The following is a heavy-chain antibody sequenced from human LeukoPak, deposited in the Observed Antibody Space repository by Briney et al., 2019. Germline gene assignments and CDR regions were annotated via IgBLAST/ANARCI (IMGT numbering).Heavy chain of an antibody. CDR3: ARGIWNRLDY. CDR2: IYDSGST. V-gene: IGHV4-39*01. CDR1: GGSISSSYYY. J-gene: IGHJ4*02. D-gene: IGHD1-1*01. Sequence: PSETLSLTCTVSGGSISSSYYYWGWIRQPPGKGLEWIGSIYDSGSTYYNPSLKSRVTISVDTSKNQFSLKLSSVAAADTAVYYCARGIWNRLDYWGQGTLVTVSS.